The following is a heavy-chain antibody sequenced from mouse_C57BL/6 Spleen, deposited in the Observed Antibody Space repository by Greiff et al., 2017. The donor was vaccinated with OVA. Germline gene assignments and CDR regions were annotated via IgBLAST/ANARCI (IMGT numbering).Heavy chain of an antibody. Sequence: VQLQQSGPELVKPGASVKISCKASGYSFTGYYMNWVQQSPEKSLEWIGEINPSTGGTTYNQKFKAKATLTVDKSSSTAYMQLKSLTSEDSAVYYCARYDGYYPYYFDYWGQGTTLTVSS. V-gene: IGHV1-42*01. CDR3: ARYDGYYPYYFDY. CDR2: INPSTGGT. J-gene: IGHJ2*01. CDR1: GYSFTGYY. D-gene: IGHD2-3*01.